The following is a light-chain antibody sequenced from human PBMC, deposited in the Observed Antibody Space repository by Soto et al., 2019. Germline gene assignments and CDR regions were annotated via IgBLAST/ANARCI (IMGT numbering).Light chain of an antibody. CDR2: DVS. J-gene: IGLJ1*01. Sequence: QSALTQPHSVSGSPGQPVAISCTGTSSDVGGYNYVSWYQQHPGKAPKLMIYDVSKRPSGVPDRFSGSKSGNTASLTISGLQAEDEADYYCCSYAGSYSYVLGTGTKVTVL. V-gene: IGLV2-11*01. CDR3: CSYAGSYSYV. CDR1: SSDVGGYNY.